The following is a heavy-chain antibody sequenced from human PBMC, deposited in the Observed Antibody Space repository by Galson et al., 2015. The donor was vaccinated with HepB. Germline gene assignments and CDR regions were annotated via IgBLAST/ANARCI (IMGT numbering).Heavy chain of an antibody. D-gene: IGHD3-3*01. V-gene: IGHV3-30*04. Sequence: SLRLSCAASRLTFSRYTFHWVCQAPGKGLEWVALISHDKRNKYYSDSVEGRFTVSRDNFKNTLRLQMNSLRVEDTAVYYCAKEFPPYYGFWSGHQKWGQGTQVTVSP. CDR3: AKEFPPYYGFWSGHQK. CDR2: ISHDKRNK. CDR1: RLTFSRYT. J-gene: IGHJ4*02.